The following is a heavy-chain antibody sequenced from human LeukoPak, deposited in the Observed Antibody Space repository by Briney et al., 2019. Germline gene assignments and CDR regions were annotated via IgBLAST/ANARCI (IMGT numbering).Heavy chain of an antibody. V-gene: IGHV3-11*01. Sequence: KPGGSLTLSCAASGFTFSDYYMSWIRQAPGKGLEWVSYISSSGSTIYYADSVKGRFTISRDNAKNSLYLQMNSLRAEDTAVYYCATSYIYGQPEFDYWGQGTLVTVSS. J-gene: IGHJ4*02. CDR2: ISSSGSTI. CDR1: GFTFSDYY. D-gene: IGHD5-18*01. CDR3: ATSYIYGQPEFDY.